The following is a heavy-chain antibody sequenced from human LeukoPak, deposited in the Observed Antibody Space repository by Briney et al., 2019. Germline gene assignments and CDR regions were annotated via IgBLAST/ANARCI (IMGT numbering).Heavy chain of an antibody. Sequence: GGSLRLSCAASGFIFSRYAMHWVRQAPGKGLEWVAVISYDGSNKYYADSVKGRFTISRDNSRNTLYLQMNSLRAEDTAVYYCARGSGYLETFDYWGQGTLVTVSS. V-gene: IGHV3-30*04. CDR1: GFIFSRYA. J-gene: IGHJ4*02. CDR3: ARGSGYLETFDY. CDR2: ISYDGSNK. D-gene: IGHD3-22*01.